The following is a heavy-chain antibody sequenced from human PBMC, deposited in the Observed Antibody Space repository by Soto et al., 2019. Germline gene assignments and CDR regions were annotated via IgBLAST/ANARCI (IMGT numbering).Heavy chain of an antibody. V-gene: IGHV3-66*01. Sequence: PGGSLRLSCAASELTVSYNYMSWVRQAPGQGLEWVSVIYSGGSTYYADSMKGRFTISRDSSKNTLYLQMNGLRVEDTAVYYCARWLSAAAGPTYYYYGMDIWGQGTTVTVSS. J-gene: IGHJ6*02. CDR1: ELTVSYNY. CDR3: ARWLSAAAGPTYYYYGMDI. CDR2: IYSGGST. D-gene: IGHD6-13*01.